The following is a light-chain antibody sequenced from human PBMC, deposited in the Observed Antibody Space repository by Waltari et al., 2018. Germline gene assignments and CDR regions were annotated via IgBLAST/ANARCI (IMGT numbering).Light chain of an antibody. CDR2: DVS. J-gene: IGLJ1*01. CDR3: CSYAGSYTYV. CDR1: SRAVGAYNY. Sequence: ALPQPPPVPGSPGQSITISCTAPSRAVGAYNYPPWYQQHPGKAPKLMIYDVSKRPSGVPDRFSGSKSGNTASLTISGLQGEDEADYYCCSYAGSYTYVFGTGTKVTVL. V-gene: IGLV2-11*01.